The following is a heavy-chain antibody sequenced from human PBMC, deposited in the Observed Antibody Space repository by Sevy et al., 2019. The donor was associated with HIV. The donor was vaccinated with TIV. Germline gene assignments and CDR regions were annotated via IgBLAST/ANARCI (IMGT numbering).Heavy chain of an antibody. Sequence: GGSLRLSCAASGFIFSGYVMSWVRQAPGKGLEWVSGISASGGSTYYADSVKGRFTGSRDNSKNTLYLEMNSLRAEDTAAYYCAKDASSSWTGGTFQHWGQGTLVTVSS. J-gene: IGHJ1*01. CDR3: AKDASSSWTGGTFQH. CDR1: GFIFSGYV. D-gene: IGHD6-13*01. CDR2: ISASGGST. V-gene: IGHV3-23*01.